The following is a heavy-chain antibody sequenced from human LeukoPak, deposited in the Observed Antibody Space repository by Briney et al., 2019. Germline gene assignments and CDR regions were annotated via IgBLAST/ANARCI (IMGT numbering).Heavy chain of an antibody. CDR2: IIPIFGTA. CDR3: ARVHRTAAGILDY. V-gene: IGHV1-69*13. D-gene: IGHD6-13*01. CDR1: GGTFSSYA. J-gene: IGHJ4*02. Sequence: GASVKVSCKASGGTFSSYAISWVRQAPGQGLEWMGGIIPIFGTANYAQKFQGRVTITADESTSTAYMELSSLRSEDTAVYYCARVHRTAAGILDYWGQGTLVTVSS.